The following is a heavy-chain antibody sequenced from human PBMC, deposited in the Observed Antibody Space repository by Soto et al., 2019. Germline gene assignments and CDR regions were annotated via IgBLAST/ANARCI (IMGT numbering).Heavy chain of an antibody. D-gene: IGHD3-22*01. CDR3: ARELNYYYDSSGQDY. Sequence: PGGSLRLSCAASGFTFSSYEMNWVRQAPGKGLEWVSYISSSGSTIYYADSVKGRFTISRDNAKNTLYLQMNSLRAEDTAVYYCARELNYYYDSSGQDYWGQGTLVTVSS. CDR1: GFTFSSYE. CDR2: ISSSGSTI. J-gene: IGHJ4*02. V-gene: IGHV3-48*03.